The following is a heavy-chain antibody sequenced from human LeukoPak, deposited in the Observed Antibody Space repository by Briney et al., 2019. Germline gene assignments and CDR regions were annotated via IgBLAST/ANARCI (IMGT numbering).Heavy chain of an antibody. CDR3: ARGKDHDFWNPFDH. Sequence: PGGSLSLSCAASGFTLSKYAMNWVRQAPGKGLEWVSGIDGSGGRPPSADSVKGRFTISRDISKNTLYLQMDSLRAEDTAAYYCARGKDHDFWNPFDHWGQGTLVTVSS. CDR1: GFTLSKYA. D-gene: IGHD3-3*01. V-gene: IGHV3-23*01. CDR2: IDGSGGRP. J-gene: IGHJ4*02.